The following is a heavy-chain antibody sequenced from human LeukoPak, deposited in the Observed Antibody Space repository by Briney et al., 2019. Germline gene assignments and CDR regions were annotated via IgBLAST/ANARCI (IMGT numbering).Heavy chain of an antibody. V-gene: IGHV4-4*07. CDR1: GGSISSYY. CDR3: ARESYSSSYLFDF. Sequence: SETLSLTCTVSGGSISSYYWSWIRQPAGKGLEWIGRIYTSGSTNYNPSLKSRDTMSVDTSKNQISLKVNSVTAADTAVYYCARESYSSSYLFDFWGQGTLVTVSS. J-gene: IGHJ4*02. D-gene: IGHD6-6*01. CDR2: IYTSGST.